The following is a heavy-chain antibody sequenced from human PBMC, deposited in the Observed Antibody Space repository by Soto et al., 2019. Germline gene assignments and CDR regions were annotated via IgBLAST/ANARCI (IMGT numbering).Heavy chain of an antibody. CDR1: GFTFSTYT. CDR3: AKARCSTTNCYVPDY. J-gene: IGHJ4*02. V-gene: IGHV3-23*01. D-gene: IGHD2-2*01. CDR2: ISGSGGSP. Sequence: EVQLLESGGGLVQPGGSLRLSCAASGFTFSTYTMSWVRQAPGKGLEWVSVISGSGGSPSYADSVQGRFTISRDTPKNTLYLQMNSLRAEDTAMYYCAKARCSTTNCYVPDYWGQGTLVTVSS.